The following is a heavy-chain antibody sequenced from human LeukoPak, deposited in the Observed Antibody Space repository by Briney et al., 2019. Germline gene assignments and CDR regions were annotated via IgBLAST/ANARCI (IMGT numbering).Heavy chain of an antibody. CDR1: GGSISSYY. CDR3: ARGIGDGYNHPFDY. CDR2: IYYSGST. Sequence: SETLSLTCTVSGGSISSYYWSWIRQPPGEGLEWIGYIYYSGSTNYNPSLKSRVTISVDTSKNQFSLKLSSVTAADTAVYYCARGIGDGYNHPFDYWGQGTLVTVSS. J-gene: IGHJ4*02. V-gene: IGHV4-59*01. D-gene: IGHD5-24*01.